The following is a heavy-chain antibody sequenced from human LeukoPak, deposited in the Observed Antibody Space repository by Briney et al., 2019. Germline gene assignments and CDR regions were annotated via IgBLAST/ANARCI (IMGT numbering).Heavy chain of an antibody. CDR1: GFTFSSYS. CDR3: ARDRQYYDYVWGSYRQAGLYFDY. D-gene: IGHD3-16*02. J-gene: IGHJ4*02. Sequence: GGSLRLSCAASGFTFSSYSMNWVRQAPGKGLEWVSSISSSSSYIYYADSVKGRFTISRDNAKNSLYLQMNSLRAEDTAVYYCARDRQYYDYVWGSYRQAGLYFDYWGQGTLVTVSS. CDR2: ISSSSSYI. V-gene: IGHV3-21*01.